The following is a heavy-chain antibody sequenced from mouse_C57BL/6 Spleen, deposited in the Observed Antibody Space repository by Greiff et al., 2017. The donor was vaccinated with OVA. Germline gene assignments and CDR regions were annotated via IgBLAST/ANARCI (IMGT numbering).Heavy chain of an antibody. CDR2: ISDGGSYT. J-gene: IGHJ2*01. V-gene: IGHV5-4*01. CDR1: GFTFSSYA. CDR3: ARDRDFDY. Sequence: EVHLVESGGGLVKPGGSLKLSCAASGFTFSSYAMSWVRQTPEKRLEWVATISDGGSYTYYPDNVKGRFTISRDNAKNNLYLQMSHLKSEDTAMYYCARDRDFDYWGQGTTLTVSS.